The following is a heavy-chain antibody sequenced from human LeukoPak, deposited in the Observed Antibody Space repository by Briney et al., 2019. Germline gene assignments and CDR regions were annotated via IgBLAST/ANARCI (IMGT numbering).Heavy chain of an antibody. D-gene: IGHD1-26*01. Sequence: GASVKVSCKASGYTFTSYGISWVRQAPGQGLEWMGWISAYNGNTNYAQKFQGRVTMTRDTSISTAYMELSRLRSDDTAVYYCARGLVGATRSLPDFDYWGQGTLVTVSS. CDR1: GYTFTSYG. CDR2: ISAYNGNT. CDR3: ARGLVGATRSLPDFDY. J-gene: IGHJ4*02. V-gene: IGHV1-18*01.